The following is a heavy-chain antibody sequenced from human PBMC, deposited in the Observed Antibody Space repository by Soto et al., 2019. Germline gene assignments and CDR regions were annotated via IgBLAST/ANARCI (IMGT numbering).Heavy chain of an antibody. V-gene: IGHV4-4*07. CDR3: ARSSGFFGISLLDM. J-gene: IGHJ4*01. CDR1: GGSISNYF. D-gene: IGHD3-3*01. CDR2: IDNSGST. Sequence: SETLSLTCTVSGGSISNYFCNWIRQPAGKGLEWIGRIDNSGSTNYNPSLKSRITMSVDKSQNHFSLNVTSVTAADTAVYYCARSSGFFGISLLDMWGQGALVTVSS.